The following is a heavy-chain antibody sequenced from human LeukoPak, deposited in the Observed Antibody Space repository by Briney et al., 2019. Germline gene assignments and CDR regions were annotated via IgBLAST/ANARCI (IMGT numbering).Heavy chain of an antibody. CDR1: GGSISSSSYY. CDR3: ARGNGYNYLEYYMDV. V-gene: IGHV4-39*07. Sequence: SETLSLTCTVSGGSISSSSYYWGWIRQPPGKGLEWIGSIYYSGSTYYNPSLKSRVTISVDTSKNQFSLKLSSVTAADTAVYYCARGNGYNYLEYYMDVWGKGTTVTVSS. CDR2: IYYSGST. D-gene: IGHD5-24*01. J-gene: IGHJ6*03.